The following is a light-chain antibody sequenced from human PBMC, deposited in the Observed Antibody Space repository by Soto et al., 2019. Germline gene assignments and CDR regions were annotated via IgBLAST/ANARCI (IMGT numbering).Light chain of an antibody. Sequence: EILMTQSPATLSLSPGERATLSCRASQSVXSSLAWYQQKPGQAPRLVMYGASTRAPGIPARFSGSGSGTEFTLTIRSLQSDDFAVYYCLQYYKWPPYPFGQGTKVEIK. V-gene: IGKV3-15*01. CDR2: GAS. CDR3: LQYYKWPPYP. CDR1: QSVXSS. J-gene: IGKJ2*01.